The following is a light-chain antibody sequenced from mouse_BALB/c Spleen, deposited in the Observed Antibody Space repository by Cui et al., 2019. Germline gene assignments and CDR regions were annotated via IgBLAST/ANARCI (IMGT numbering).Light chain of an antibody. CDR3: GQSYSYPMYT. J-gene: IGKJ2*01. CDR2: GAS. V-gene: IGKV6-20*01. Sequence: NIVMTQSPKSMSMSVGERVTLSCKASENVGTYVSWYQQKPEQPPKLLIYGASNRYTGVPDRFTGSGAATDFTLTISRVQAEDLADYHCGQSYSYPMYTFGGGTKLEIK. CDR1: ENVGTY.